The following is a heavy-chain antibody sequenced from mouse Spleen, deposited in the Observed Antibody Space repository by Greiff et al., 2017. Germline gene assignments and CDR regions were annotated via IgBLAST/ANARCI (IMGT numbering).Heavy chain of an antibody. J-gene: IGHJ2*01. CDR1: GFTFSSYA. CDR3: ARKDWGIDY. V-gene: IGHV5-9-1*01. CDR2: ISSGGSYT. Sequence: EVKLVESGGGLVKPGGSLKLSCAASGFTFSSYAMSWVRQTPEKRLEWVATISSGGSYTYYPDSVKGRFTISRDNAKNTLYLQMSSLRSEDTAMYYCARKDWGIDYWGQGTTLTVSS.